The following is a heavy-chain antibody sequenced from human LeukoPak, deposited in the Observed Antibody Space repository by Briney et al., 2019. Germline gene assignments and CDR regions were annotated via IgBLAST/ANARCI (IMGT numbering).Heavy chain of an antibody. CDR1: GYTFTSYA. D-gene: IGHD6-13*01. CDR3: ARDPRSSSSWRL. CDR2: INAGNGNT. J-gene: IGHJ4*02. V-gene: IGHV1-3*01. Sequence: ASVKVSCKASGYTFTSYAMNWVRQAPGQRLEWMGWINAGNGNTKYSQKFQGRVTNTRDTSASTAYMELSSLRSEDTAVYYCARDPRSSSSWRLWGQGTLVTVSS.